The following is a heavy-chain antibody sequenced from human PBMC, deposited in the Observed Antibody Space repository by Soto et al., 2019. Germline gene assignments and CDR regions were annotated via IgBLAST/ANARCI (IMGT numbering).Heavy chain of an antibody. V-gene: IGHV3-21*01. CDR2: ISSNSAYI. J-gene: IGHJ5*02. D-gene: IGHD6-13*01. CDR1: GFTFRSFT. Sequence: GGSLRLSCAASGFTFRSFTMNWVRQAPGQGLEWVSTISSNSAYIYYTDALRGRFTISRDNAKNSLHLQMNSLRAEDTAVYYCTRDASRDSSARGWFDPWGPGTLVTVSS. CDR3: TRDASRDSSARGWFDP.